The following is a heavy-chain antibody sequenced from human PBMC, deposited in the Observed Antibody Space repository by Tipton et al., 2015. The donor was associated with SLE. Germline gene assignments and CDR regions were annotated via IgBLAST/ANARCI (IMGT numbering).Heavy chain of an antibody. Sequence: SLRLSCAASGFHIATYAMNWVRQSPGKGLEWVSGISGGGGTPYYADSVKGRFTISRDNSKNTVYMIMRSLRAEDTAVYYCAKERITLDSWGQGTLVTVSS. CDR1: GFHIATYA. J-gene: IGHJ4*02. D-gene: IGHD3-10*01. CDR3: AKERITLDS. CDR2: ISGGGGTP. V-gene: IGHV3-23*01.